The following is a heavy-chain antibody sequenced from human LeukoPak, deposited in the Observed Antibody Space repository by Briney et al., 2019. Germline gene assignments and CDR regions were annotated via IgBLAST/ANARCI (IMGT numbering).Heavy chain of an antibody. CDR3: ARDPPLYGSGSYYTPNDYYYYMDV. J-gene: IGHJ6*03. CDR2: IYSGGST. D-gene: IGHD3-10*01. CDR1: GFTVSSNY. Sequence: GGSLRLSCAASGFTVSSNYMSWVRQAPGNGLEWVSVIYSGGSTYYADSVKGRFTISRDNSKNTLYLQMNSLRAEDTAVYYCARDPPLYGSGSYYTPNDYYYYMDVWGKGTTVTVSS. V-gene: IGHV3-66*02.